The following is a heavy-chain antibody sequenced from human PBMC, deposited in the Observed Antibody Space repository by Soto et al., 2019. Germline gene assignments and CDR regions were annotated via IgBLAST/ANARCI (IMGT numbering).Heavy chain of an antibody. V-gene: IGHV3-30*04. CDR1: GFTFSNYA. CDR2: ISYDGRSK. Sequence: GGSLRLSCAASGFTFSNYAMHWVRQAPGTGLEWVAIISYDGRSKYYEDSVKGRFTISRDNSKNTLYLQMNSLRVEDTAIFYCARDPRPYCGETSCYVGWFDPWGQGTLVTVSS. CDR3: ARDPRPYCGETSCYVGWFDP. J-gene: IGHJ5*02. D-gene: IGHD2-2*01.